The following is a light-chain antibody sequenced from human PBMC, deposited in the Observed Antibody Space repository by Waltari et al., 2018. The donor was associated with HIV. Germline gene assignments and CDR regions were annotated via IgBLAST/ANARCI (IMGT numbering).Light chain of an antibody. V-gene: IGLV2-23*01. Sequence: QSALTQPASVSGSPGPSITLSCPGPSSDVGSYNLVSWYQQHPGKAPKLMIYEGSKRPSGVSNRFSGSKSGNTASLTISGLQAEDEADYYCCSYAGTSPYVFGTGTKVTVL. CDR1: SSDVGSYNL. CDR3: CSYAGTSPYV. J-gene: IGLJ1*01. CDR2: EGS.